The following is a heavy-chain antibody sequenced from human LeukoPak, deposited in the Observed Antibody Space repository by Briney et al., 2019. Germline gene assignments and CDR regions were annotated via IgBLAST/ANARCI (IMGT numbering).Heavy chain of an antibody. CDR2: IRSYSSYI. J-gene: IGHJ6*03. D-gene: IGHD2-15*01. CDR3: ARYSEVYYYVDV. CDR1: GFTFSSYE. V-gene: IGHV3-21*01. Sequence: GGSLRLSCAASGFTFSSYEMNWVRQAPGKGLEWVATIRSYSSYIHYADSVKGRFTISRDDAKKSMFLVMNSLRVEDTAVYFCARYSEVYYYVDVWGTGTTVTVSS.